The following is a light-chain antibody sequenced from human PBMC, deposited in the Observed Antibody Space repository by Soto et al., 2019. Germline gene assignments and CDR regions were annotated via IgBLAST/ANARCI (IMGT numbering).Light chain of an antibody. Sequence: QSVLTQPASVSGSPGQSITISCTRTSSDVGNYNLVSWYQHDPGKAPKLLIYEGSKRPSGVSDRFSGSKSGNTASLTISGLQAEDEADYYCCSYASSSTYVFGTGTKVTVL. CDR3: CSYASSSTYV. CDR1: SSDVGNYNL. V-gene: IGLV2-23*01. CDR2: EGS. J-gene: IGLJ1*01.